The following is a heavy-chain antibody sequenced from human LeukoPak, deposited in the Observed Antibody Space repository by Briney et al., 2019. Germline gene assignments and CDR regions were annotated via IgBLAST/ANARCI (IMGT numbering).Heavy chain of an antibody. CDR3: ARDGKYSGYDGAIDY. CDR2: INPNSGGT. J-gene: IGHJ4*02. CDR1: GYTFTGYY. D-gene: IGHD5-12*01. Sequence: ASVKVSCTASGYTFTGYYMHWVRQAPGQGLEWMGWINPNSGGTNYAQKFQGRVTVTRDTSISTAYMELSRLRSDDTAVYYCARDGKYSGYDGAIDYWGQGTLVTVSS. V-gene: IGHV1-2*02.